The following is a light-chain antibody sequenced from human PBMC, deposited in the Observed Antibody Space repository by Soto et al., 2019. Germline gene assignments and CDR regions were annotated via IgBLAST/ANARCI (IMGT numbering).Light chain of an antibody. V-gene: IGLV1-51*01. CDR2: DSN. J-gene: IGLJ3*02. CDR1: SSNIGNNY. Sequence: QSVLTQPPSVSAAPGQKVTISCSGSSSNIGNNYVSWYQQFPGTAPKLLIYDSNSRPSGIPDRFSGSKSGTSATLGITGLQTGDEADYYCGTWDNSLRSWVFGGGTKLTVL. CDR3: GTWDNSLRSWV.